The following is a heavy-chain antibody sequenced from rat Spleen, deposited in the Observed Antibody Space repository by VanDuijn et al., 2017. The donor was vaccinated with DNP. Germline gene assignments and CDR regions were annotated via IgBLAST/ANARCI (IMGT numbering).Heavy chain of an antibody. Sequence: EVQLQESGPGLVKPSQSLSLTCSVTGYSITSSYRWNWIRKFPGNKLEWMGSVNSAGSTNYNPSLKSRISITSDTSKNQFFLQVNSVTTEDTATYYCARWPGYNPPYAMDAWGQGTSVTVSS. CDR1: GYSITSSYR. J-gene: IGHJ4*01. CDR3: ARWPGYNPPYAMDA. D-gene: IGHD1-4*01. CDR2: VNSAGST. V-gene: IGHV3-3*01.